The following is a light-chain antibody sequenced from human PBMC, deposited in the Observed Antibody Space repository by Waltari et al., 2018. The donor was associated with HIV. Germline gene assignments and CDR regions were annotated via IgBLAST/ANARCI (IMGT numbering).Light chain of an antibody. J-gene: IGKJ4*01. V-gene: IGKV3-20*01. CDR1: HSVGGTY. CDR2: GAS. CDR3: QQYGRSPLT. Sequence: EIVLTQSPGTLSLSPGPRATLSCRASHSVGGTYLAGYQQKPGQAPRLLISGASRMATGIPDRFSGSGSGTDFILTISRLEPEDLAVYYCQQYGRSPLTFGGGTKVEIK.